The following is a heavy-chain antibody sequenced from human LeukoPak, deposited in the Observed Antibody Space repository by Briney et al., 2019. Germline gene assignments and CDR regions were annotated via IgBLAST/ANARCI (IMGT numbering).Heavy chain of an antibody. D-gene: IGHD3-10*01. V-gene: IGHV3-21*04. CDR1: GFTFSSYN. CDR3: ARRSEVLWFGDLSGDAFDI. CDR2: ISTISDYI. J-gene: IGHJ3*02. Sequence: GGSLRLSCAASGFTFSSYNMNCVRQAPGKGLEWVSSISTISDYIYYTDSVTGRFTISRDNSKHPMYIQMNSLITTDPAVYYCARRSEVLWFGDLSGDAFDIWGQGTMVTVSS.